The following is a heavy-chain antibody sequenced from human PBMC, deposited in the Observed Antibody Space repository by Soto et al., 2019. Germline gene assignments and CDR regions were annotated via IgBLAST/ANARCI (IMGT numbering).Heavy chain of an antibody. D-gene: IGHD6-19*01. Sequence: QITLKEAGPTLVKPTQTLTLTCTFSGFSLSTSGVGVGWIRQPPGKALEWLALIYWNDDKRYSPSLTSRLTITQDTSKHQVVLTMTNMDPVDTATYYCAHRPSGWYLFDYWGQGTLVTVSS. J-gene: IGHJ4*02. V-gene: IGHV2-5*01. CDR1: GFSLSTSGVG. CDR2: IYWNDDK. CDR3: AHRPSGWYLFDY.